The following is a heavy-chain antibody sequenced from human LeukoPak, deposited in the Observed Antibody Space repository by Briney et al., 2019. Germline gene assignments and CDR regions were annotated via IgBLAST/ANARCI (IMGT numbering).Heavy chain of an antibody. CDR2: INAGNGNT. J-gene: IGHJ3*02. Sequence: GASVKVCCKASGYTFTSYAMHWVRQAPGQRLEWMGWINAGNGNTKYSQKFQGRVTITRDTSASTAYMELSSLRSEDTAVYYCARDGGYNWNDVAFDIWGQGTMVTVSS. D-gene: IGHD1-1*01. CDR3: ARDGGYNWNDVAFDI. V-gene: IGHV1-3*01. CDR1: GYTFTSYA.